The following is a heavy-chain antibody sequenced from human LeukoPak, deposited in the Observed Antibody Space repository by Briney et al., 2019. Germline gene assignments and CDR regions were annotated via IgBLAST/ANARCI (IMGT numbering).Heavy chain of an antibody. Sequence: SETLSLTCAVSGYSISTGYYWDWIRQPPGKGLEWIGTFYHGGSTYYNPSLKSRVTISVDTSKNQFSLKLSSVTAADTAVYYCARTEESGYSYRYFGYYYYMDVWGKGTTVTVSS. CDR3: ARTEESGYSYRYFGYYYYMDV. CDR2: FYHGGST. V-gene: IGHV4-38-2*01. CDR1: GYSISTGYY. J-gene: IGHJ6*03. D-gene: IGHD5-18*01.